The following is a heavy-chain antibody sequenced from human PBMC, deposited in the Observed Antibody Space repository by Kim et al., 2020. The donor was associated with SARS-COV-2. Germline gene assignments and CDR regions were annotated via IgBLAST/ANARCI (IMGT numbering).Heavy chain of an antibody. V-gene: IGHV3-74*01. J-gene: IGHJ4*02. CDR1: GFTFSSYS. D-gene: IGHD3-16*01. Sequence: GGSLRLSCVASGFTFSSYSMHWVRQAPGKGLVWVSRVNSDGSSTSYADSVKGRFTISRDNARNTLYLQMNSLRAEDTAVYYCARLSTRYVWDKFDYWGQGTLVTVSS. CDR2: VNSDGSST. CDR3: ARLSTRYVWDKFDY.